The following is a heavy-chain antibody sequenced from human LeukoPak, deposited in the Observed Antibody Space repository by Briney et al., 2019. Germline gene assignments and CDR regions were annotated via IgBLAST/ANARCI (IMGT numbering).Heavy chain of an antibody. D-gene: IGHD3-3*01. CDR1: GYTFTSYG. CDR3: ARGLIGEVKIRFLEWLYLDY. J-gene: IGHJ4*02. Sequence: ASVKVSCKASGYTFTSYGIIWVRQAPGQGLEWMGWISAYNGNTNYAQKLQGRVTMTTDTSTSTAYMELRSLRSDDTAVYYCARGLIGEVKIRFLEWLYLDYWGQGTLVTVSS. V-gene: IGHV1-18*01. CDR2: ISAYNGNT.